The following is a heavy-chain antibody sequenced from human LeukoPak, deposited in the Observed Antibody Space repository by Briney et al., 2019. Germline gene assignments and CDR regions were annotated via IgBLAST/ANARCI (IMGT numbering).Heavy chain of an antibody. J-gene: IGHJ4*02. CDR3: TRYGAGTQYDY. Sequence: GGSLRLSCAASGFTFSSYGMHWVRQAPGKGLEWVAVISYDGSNKYYADSVKGRFTISRDNSRNTLYLQMNSLKAEDTAVYYCTRYGAGTQYDYWGQGTLVTVSS. V-gene: IGHV3-30*03. D-gene: IGHD3-10*01. CDR2: ISYDGSNK. CDR1: GFTFSSYG.